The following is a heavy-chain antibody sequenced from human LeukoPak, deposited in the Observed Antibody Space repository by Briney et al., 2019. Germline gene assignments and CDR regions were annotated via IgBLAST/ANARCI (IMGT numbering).Heavy chain of an antibody. Sequence: GASVKVSCKASGYIFTSYYMYWVRQAPGQGLERMGIINPSGGSIRYAQKFQGRVTMTRDTSTSTVYMEVSRLRSEDTAVYYCARDLGDYYDSSAYVGWFDPWGQGTLVTVSS. D-gene: IGHD3-22*01. CDR3: ARDLGDYYDSSAYVGWFDP. V-gene: IGHV1-46*01. CDR2: INPSGGSI. CDR1: GYIFTSYY. J-gene: IGHJ5*02.